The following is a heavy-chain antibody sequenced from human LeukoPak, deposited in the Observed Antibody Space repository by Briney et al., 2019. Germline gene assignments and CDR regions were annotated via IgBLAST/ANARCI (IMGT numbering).Heavy chain of an antibody. V-gene: IGHV3-13*01. CDR3: ARGTGIPGNHPQPDPPAY. CDR1: GFTFSSYD. D-gene: IGHD1-20*01. Sequence: GGSLRLSCAASGFTFSSYDMHWVRQATGKGLEWVSAIGTAGDTYYPGSVKGRFTISRENAKNSLYLQMNSLRAGDTAVYYCARGTGIPGNHPQPDPPAYWGQGPLVTVPS. J-gene: IGHJ4*02. CDR2: IGTAGDT.